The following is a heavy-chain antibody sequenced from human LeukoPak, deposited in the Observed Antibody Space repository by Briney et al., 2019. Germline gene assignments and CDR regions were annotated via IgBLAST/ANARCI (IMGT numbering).Heavy chain of an antibody. J-gene: IGHJ6*02. D-gene: IGHD1-26*01. CDR2: INHSGST. CDR3: ARGRSAGGSYPQFYYYYGMDV. Sequence: TPSETLSLTCAVYGGSFSGYYWSWIRQPPGKGLEWIGEINHSGSTNYNPSLKSRVTMSVDTSKNQFSLKLSSVTAADTAVYYCARGRSAGGSYPQFYYYYGMDVWGQGTTVTVSS. V-gene: IGHV4-34*01. CDR1: GGSFSGYY.